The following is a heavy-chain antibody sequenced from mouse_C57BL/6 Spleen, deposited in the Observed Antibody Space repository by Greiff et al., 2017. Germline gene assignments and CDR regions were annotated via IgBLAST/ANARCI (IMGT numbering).Heavy chain of an antibody. CDR2: LDPSDSYT. CDR1: GYTFTSYW. CDR3: ARRFHYYGTWYFDV. J-gene: IGHJ1*03. V-gene: IGHV1-69*01. Sequence: QVQLKQPGAELVMPGASVKLSCKASGYTFTSYWMHWVKQRPGQGLEWIGELDPSDSYTNYNQQFKGKSTLTVDKSSRTAYMQLSSLTSADAAVYDCARRFHYYGTWYFDVWGTGTTVTVAS. D-gene: IGHD1-1*01.